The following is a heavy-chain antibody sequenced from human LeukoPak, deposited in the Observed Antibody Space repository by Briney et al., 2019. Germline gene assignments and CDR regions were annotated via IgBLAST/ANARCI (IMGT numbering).Heavy chain of an antibody. D-gene: IGHD2-21*01. CDR1: GFTFSSYG. CDR3: AREPPNSDHWYFDL. Sequence: GGSLRLYCAASGFTFSSYGMHWVRQAPGKGLEWVAVIWYDGSNKHYADSVKGRFTISRDNSKNTLYLQMNSLRAEDTAVYYCAREPPNSDHWYFDLWGRGTLVTVSS. CDR2: IWYDGSNK. J-gene: IGHJ2*01. V-gene: IGHV3-33*01.